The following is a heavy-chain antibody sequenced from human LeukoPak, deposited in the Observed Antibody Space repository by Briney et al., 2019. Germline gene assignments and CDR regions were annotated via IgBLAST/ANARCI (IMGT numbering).Heavy chain of an antibody. Sequence: PSETLSLTCAVYGGSFSGYYWSWIRQPPGKGLEWIGEINHSGSTNYNPSLKSRVTISVDTSENQFSLKLSSVTAADTAVYYCAGTSNYGYFDYWGQGTLVTVSS. J-gene: IGHJ4*02. V-gene: IGHV4-34*01. D-gene: IGHD4-11*01. CDR2: INHSGST. CDR1: GGSFSGYY. CDR3: AGTSNYGYFDY.